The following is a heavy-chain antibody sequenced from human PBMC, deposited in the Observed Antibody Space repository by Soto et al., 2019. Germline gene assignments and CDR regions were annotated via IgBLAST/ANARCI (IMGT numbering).Heavy chain of an antibody. J-gene: IGHJ5*02. Sequence: GASVKLSCKASGGTISSYAISWVRQAPEQGLEWMGGIIPIFGTANYAQKFQGRVTITADESTSTAYMELSSLRSEDTAVYYCAIRNSSSKIKVWFDPWGQGTLVTVSS. CDR3: AIRNSSSKIKVWFDP. V-gene: IGHV1-69*13. CDR2: IIPIFGTA. D-gene: IGHD6-6*01. CDR1: GGTISSYA.